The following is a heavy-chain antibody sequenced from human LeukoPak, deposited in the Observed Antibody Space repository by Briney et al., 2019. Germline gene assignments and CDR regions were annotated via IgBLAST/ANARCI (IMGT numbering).Heavy chain of an antibody. D-gene: IGHD2-8*01. V-gene: IGHV1-8*01. J-gene: IGHJ4*02. CDR2: MNPNSGNT. Sequence: ASVKVSCKASGYTFTSYDINWVRQATGQGLEWMGWMNPNSGNTGYAQKFQGRVTMTRNTSISTAYMELSSLRSEDTAVYYCARGLAYCTNGVCYTWYFDYWGQGTLVTVS. CDR3: ARGLAYCTNGVCYTWYFDY. CDR1: GYTFTSYD.